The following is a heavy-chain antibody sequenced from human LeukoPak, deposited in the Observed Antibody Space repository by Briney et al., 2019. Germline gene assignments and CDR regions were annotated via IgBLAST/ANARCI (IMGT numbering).Heavy chain of an antibody. CDR3: ARHGSYITSPGFDS. CDR2: VYNSGTT. D-gene: IGHD2-2*02. Sequence: SETLSLTCTVSGGSISSYYWSWLRQPPGKELDWIGYVYNSGTTNYNPSLPSRGTISVDTSKKQFSLNLTSVTAADTAVYYCARHGSYITSPGFDSWGQGTLVTVSS. CDR1: GGSISSYY. J-gene: IGHJ4*02. V-gene: IGHV4-59*08.